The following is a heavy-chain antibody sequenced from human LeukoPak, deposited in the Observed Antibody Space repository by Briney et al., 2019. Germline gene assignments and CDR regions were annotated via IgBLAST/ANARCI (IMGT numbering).Heavy chain of an antibody. CDR2: INPNSGGT. D-gene: IGHD3-22*01. V-gene: IGHV1-2*02. CDR1: GYTFTGYY. Sequence: GASVKVSCKASGYTFTGYYMHWVRQAPGQGLEWMGWINPNSGGTNYAQKFQGRVTMTRDTSISTAYMELSRLRSDDTAVYYCARDTGPITMIVVVMPRFDPWGQGTLVTVSS. J-gene: IGHJ5*02. CDR3: ARDTGPITMIVVVMPRFDP.